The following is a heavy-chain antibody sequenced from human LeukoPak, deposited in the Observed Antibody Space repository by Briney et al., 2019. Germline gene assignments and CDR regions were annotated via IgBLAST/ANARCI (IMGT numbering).Heavy chain of an antibody. D-gene: IGHD3-22*01. CDR1: GFTFSTFA. J-gene: IGHJ4*02. CDR3: AKSFRPFGSSGYYWWDF. V-gene: IGHV3-23*01. CDR2: IIDSGGST. Sequence: GGSLRLSCAASGFTFSTFAMSWVRRAPGKGLEWVSSIIDSGGSTYYADSVEGRFTVSRNNSRNTLYLQMNSLRAEDTAVYYCAKSFRPFGSSGYYWWDFWGQGTLVTVSS.